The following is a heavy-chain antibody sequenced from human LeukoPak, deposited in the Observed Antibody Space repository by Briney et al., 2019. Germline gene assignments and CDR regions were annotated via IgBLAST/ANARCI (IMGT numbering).Heavy chain of an antibody. CDR3: VRGAIAAAGRFHY. J-gene: IGHJ4*02. CDR1: GFTFSSYS. Sequence: GGSLRLSCAASGFTFSSYSMNWVRQAPGKGLEWVSSISSSSTTIYYADSVEGRFTISRDNAKNSLYLQLSSLRAEDTAVYYCVRGAIAAAGRFHYWGQGTLVTVSS. V-gene: IGHV3-48*04. CDR2: ISSSSTTI. D-gene: IGHD6-13*01.